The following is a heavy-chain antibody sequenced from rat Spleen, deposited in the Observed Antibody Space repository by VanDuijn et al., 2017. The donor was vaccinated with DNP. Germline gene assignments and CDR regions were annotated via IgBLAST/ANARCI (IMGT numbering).Heavy chain of an antibody. CDR2: ISSGGST. V-gene: IGHV2-6*01. J-gene: IGHJ2*01. D-gene: IGHD1-5*01. Sequence: QVQLKESGPDLVQPSQTLSLTCTFSGFSLTSYHVSWVRQPPGKGLEWIAAISSGGSTYYNSALKSRLSISRDTSKSQVFLKMNSLQTEDTAMYFCASLYIGYWGQGVMVTVSS. CDR3: ASLYIGY. CDR1: GFSLTSYH.